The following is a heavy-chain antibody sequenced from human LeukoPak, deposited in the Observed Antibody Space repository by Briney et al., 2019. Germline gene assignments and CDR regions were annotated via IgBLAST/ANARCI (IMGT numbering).Heavy chain of an antibody. CDR1: GGSISSSSYY. J-gene: IGHJ4*02. CDR3: ATKTRWKYYFDY. V-gene: IGHV4-39*07. Sequence: PSETLSLTCTVSGGSISSSSYYWGWIRQPPGKGLEWIGSIYYSGSTYYNPSLKSRVTISVDTSKNQFSLKLSSVTAADTAVYYCATKTRWKYYFDYWGQGTLVTVSS. D-gene: IGHD1-1*01. CDR2: IYYSGST.